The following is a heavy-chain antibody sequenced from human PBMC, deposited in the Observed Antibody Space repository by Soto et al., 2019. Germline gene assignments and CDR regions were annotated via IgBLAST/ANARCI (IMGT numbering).Heavy chain of an antibody. CDR1: GGSVNSGNYY. Sequence: QVQLQQWGAGLLKPSETLSLTCAVFGGSVNSGNYYCSWIRQPPGKGLEWIGEMSHSGGTHFNPSLKSRVAIAVDTSKNQFSLKMSSVTAEDTALYYCARVERGTATTVVDAFDIWGPGTMVTVSS. J-gene: IGHJ3*02. CDR3: ARVERGTATTVVDAFDI. V-gene: IGHV4-34*01. CDR2: MSHSGGT. D-gene: IGHD1-1*01.